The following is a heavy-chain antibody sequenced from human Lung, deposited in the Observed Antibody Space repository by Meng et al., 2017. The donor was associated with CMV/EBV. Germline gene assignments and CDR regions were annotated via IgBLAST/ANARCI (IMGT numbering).Heavy chain of an antibody. V-gene: IGHV3-21*01. CDR1: GFTFSSYS. J-gene: IGHJ6*02. CDR2: ISSSSSYI. D-gene: IGHD2-2*01. CDR3: AVYCSSTSCHRDGMDV. Sequence: GGSLRLXCAASGFTFSSYSTNWVRQAPGKGLEWVSSISSSSSYIYYADSVKGRFTISRDNAKNSLYLQMNSLRAEDTAVYYCAVYCSSTSCHRDGMDVWGQGTTVTVSS.